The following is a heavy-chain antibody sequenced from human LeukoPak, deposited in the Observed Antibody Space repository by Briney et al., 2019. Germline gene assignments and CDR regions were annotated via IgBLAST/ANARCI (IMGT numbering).Heavy chain of an antibody. D-gene: IGHD1-26*01. J-gene: IGHJ3*01. CDR2: THYSGST. V-gene: IGHV4-59*08. CDR1: TDSIRNYY. CDR3: AKWEERLRAFDV. Sequence: MTSETLSLTCTVSTDSIRNYYWNWVRQPPGKPLEWIGFTHYSGSTFYNPSLKSRVSTSVDTSKNPFSLKLSLVTAADTAMYYCAKWEERLRAFDVWGPGTMVTVSS.